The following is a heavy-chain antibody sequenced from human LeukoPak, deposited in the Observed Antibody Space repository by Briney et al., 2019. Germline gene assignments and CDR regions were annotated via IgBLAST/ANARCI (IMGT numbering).Heavy chain of an antibody. CDR3: AKDPPASGYHLDY. J-gene: IGHJ4*02. CDR1: GFTFSNRV. V-gene: IGHV3-30*18. D-gene: IGHD3-22*01. Sequence: PGGSLRLSCAASGFTFSNRVIHWVRQAPGKGLEWLAFISYDGRNKDYAESVKGRFTVSRDNSKNMVYLQMNSLRVEDTAVFYCAKDPPASGYHLDYWGQGTLVTVSS. CDR2: ISYDGRNK.